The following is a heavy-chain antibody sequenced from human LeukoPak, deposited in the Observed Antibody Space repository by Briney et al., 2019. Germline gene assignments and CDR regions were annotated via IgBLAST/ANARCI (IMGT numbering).Heavy chain of an antibody. D-gene: IGHD6-6*01. CDR3: AREPLEYSSSEDAFDI. V-gene: IGHV3-23*01. CDR2: ISGSGGDT. Sequence: GGSLRLSCAASGFTFSSYPMSWVRQAPGKGLEWVSAISGSGGDTYYADSVKGRFTISRDNSKNTLYLQMNSLRAEDTAVYYCAREPLEYSSSEDAFDIWGQGTMVTVSS. CDR1: GFTFSSYP. J-gene: IGHJ3*02.